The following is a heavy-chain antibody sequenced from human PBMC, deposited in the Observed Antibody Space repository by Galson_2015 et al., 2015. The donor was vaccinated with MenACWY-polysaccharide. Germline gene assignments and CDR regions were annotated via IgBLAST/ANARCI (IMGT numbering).Heavy chain of an antibody. Sequence: SLRLSCAASGFTFSTYWMTWVRQAPGKGLEWVANIKQDGSEKYYVDSVKGRFTISRDNAKNSLFLQMNSLRAEDTAVYYCVRLHCSSTSCYPTDYYYYGMDVWGQGTTVTVSS. CDR1: GFTFSTYW. V-gene: IGHV3-7*01. D-gene: IGHD2-2*01. CDR3: VRLHCSSTSCYPTDYYYYGMDV. J-gene: IGHJ6*02. CDR2: IKQDGSEK.